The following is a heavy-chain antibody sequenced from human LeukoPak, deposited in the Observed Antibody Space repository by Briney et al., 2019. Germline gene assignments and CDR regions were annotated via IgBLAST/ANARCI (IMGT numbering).Heavy chain of an antibody. CDR3: ARERQDTIVHSGAFNI. J-gene: IGHJ3*02. CDR1: GFTFSTYF. V-gene: IGHV3-30-3*01. Sequence: GGSLRLSCAASGFTFSTYFMHWVRQAPGKGLEWVAVIASDGSHTFYVESVKGRFTISRDNSKNTLYLRMNSLRAEDTAVYFCARERQDTIVHSGAFNIWGQGTMVTVSS. CDR2: IASDGSHT. D-gene: IGHD3-10*01.